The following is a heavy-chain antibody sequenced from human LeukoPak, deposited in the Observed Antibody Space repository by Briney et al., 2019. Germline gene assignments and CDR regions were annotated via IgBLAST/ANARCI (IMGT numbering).Heavy chain of an antibody. Sequence: GASVKVSCKASGYTFSSYAMRWVRQAPGQGLEWMGWITPGGGTNYPQKFQGRVAITWDTSITTAYLDLSRLTSDDTAVYYCARDRYGDGFAHFDYWGQGALVTVSS. V-gene: IGHV1-2*02. D-gene: IGHD5-24*01. CDR2: ITPGGGT. J-gene: IGHJ4*02. CDR1: GYTFSSYA. CDR3: ARDRYGDGFAHFDY.